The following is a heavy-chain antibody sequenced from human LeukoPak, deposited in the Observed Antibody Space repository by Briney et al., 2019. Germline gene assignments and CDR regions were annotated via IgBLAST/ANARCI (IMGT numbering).Heavy chain of an antibody. J-gene: IGHJ4*02. V-gene: IGHV3-23*01. D-gene: IGHD3-3*01. CDR2: ISGSGGST. Sequence: GGSLRLSCAASGFTFSSYAMSWVRQAPGKGLEWVSAISGSGGSTYYADSVKGRFTISRDNSKNTLYLQMNSLRAEDTAVYYCAKGRRFLEWLSHYYFDYWGQGTLVTVSS. CDR1: GFTFSSYA. CDR3: AKGRRFLEWLSHYYFDY.